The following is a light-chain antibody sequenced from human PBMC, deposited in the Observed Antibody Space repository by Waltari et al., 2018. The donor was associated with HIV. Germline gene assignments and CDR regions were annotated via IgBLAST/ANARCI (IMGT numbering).Light chain of an antibody. V-gene: IGKV3-15*01. CDR3: QQYNKWPPVT. CDR1: PSVRDN. J-gene: IGKJ4*01. CDR2: GAS. Sequence: ELVMTQSPAPLSVSPGVRATLSCRASPSVRDNLAWYQQKPGQAPRLLIYGASTRAIGIPVRFSGSGSGTEFTLTISSLQSEDFAVYYCQQYNKWPPVTFGGGTKVEIK.